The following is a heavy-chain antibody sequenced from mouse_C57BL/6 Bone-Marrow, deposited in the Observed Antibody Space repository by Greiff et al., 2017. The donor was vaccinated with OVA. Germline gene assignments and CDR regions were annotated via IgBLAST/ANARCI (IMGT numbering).Heavy chain of an antibody. CDR3: ARTVYYGNYFDY. D-gene: IGHD2-1*01. CDR2: IYPRSGNT. Sequence: SGAELARPGASVKLSCKASGYTFTSYGISWVKQRTGQGLEWIGEIYPRSGNTYYNEKFKGKATLTADKSSSTAYMELRSLTSEDSAVYFCARTVYYGNYFDYWGQGTTLTVSS. CDR1: GYTFTSYG. J-gene: IGHJ2*01. V-gene: IGHV1-81*01.